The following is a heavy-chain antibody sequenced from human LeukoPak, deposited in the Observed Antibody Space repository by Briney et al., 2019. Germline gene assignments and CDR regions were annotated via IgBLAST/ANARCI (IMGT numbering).Heavy chain of an antibody. V-gene: IGHV1-8*02. D-gene: IGHD2-15*01. J-gene: IGHJ5*02. CDR1: GYTFTSYG. CDR3: ARGYCSGGSCYSVRLDWFDP. CDR2: MNPNSGNT. Sequence: ASVKVSCKASGYTFTSYGVSWVRQAPGQGLEWMGWMNPNSGNTGYAQKFQGRVTMTRNTSISTAYMELSSLRSEDTAVYYCARGYCSGGSCYSVRLDWFDPWGQGTLVTVSS.